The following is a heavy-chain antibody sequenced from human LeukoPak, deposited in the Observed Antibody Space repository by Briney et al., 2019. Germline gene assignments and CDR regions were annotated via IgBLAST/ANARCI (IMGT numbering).Heavy chain of an antibody. CDR3: ARLVVSSWYHEVLLGRDY. CDR2: FYYSGST. V-gene: IGHV4-39*01. Sequence: SETLSLTCTVSGGSINSRPYSWGWIRQPPGKGLEWLGSFYYSGSTYYKPSLKSRVTISVDTSKNQFSLKLNSVTAADTAVYYCARLVVSSWYHEVLLGRDYWGQGTLVTVSS. D-gene: IGHD6-13*01. CDR1: GGSINSRPYS. J-gene: IGHJ4*02.